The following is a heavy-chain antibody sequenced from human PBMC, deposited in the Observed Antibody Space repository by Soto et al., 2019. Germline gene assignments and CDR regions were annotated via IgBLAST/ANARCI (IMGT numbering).Heavy chain of an antibody. CDR3: AREGALKPFSS. CDR1: GFTFSNYN. Sequence: PGGSLRLSCVASGFTFSNYNMNWVRQAPGKGLEWVSHISGTGVYIHYADAVKGRFTISRDNAKSSVYLQMNSLRAEDTAVCYCAREGALKPFSSWGQGALVTVSS. CDR2: ISGTGVYI. J-gene: IGHJ5*02. V-gene: IGHV3-21*01.